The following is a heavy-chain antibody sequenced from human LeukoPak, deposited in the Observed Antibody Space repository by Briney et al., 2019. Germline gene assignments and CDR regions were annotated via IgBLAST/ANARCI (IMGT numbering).Heavy chain of an antibody. CDR3: AKDTDYYYDSSGPIDY. CDR2: ISWNSGSI. J-gene: IGHJ4*02. V-gene: IGHV3-9*01. D-gene: IGHD3-22*01. Sequence: GGSLTLSCAASGFTFDDYSMHWVRQSPGKGLEWVSGISWNSGSIGYADSVKGRFTISRDNAKNSLYLQMNSLRAEDTALYYCAKDTDYYYDSSGPIDYWGQGTLVTVSS. CDR1: GFTFDDYS.